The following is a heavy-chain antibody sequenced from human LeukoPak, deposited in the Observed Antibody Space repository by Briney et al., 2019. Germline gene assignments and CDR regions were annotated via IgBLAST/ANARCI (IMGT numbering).Heavy chain of an antibody. V-gene: IGHV3-48*03. D-gene: IGHD2-21*01. J-gene: IGHJ4*02. CDR1: GFTFSSYE. CDR3: ARSLFFGDDDY. CDR2: ISGSGSII. Sequence: GGSLRLSCAASGFTFSSYEMNWVRQAPGKGLEWVSYISGSGSIIYYADSVKGRFTISRDNAKNSLYLQMNSLRAEDTAVYYCARSLFFGDDDYWGQGTLVTVSS.